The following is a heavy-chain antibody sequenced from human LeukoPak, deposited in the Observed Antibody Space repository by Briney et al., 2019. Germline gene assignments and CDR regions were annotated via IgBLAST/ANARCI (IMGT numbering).Heavy chain of an antibody. J-gene: IGHJ5*02. CDR1: GFTFSSYE. CDR2: INHSGST. Sequence: PGGSLRLSCAASGFTFSSYEMNWVRQPPGKGLEWIGEINHSGSTNYNPSLKSRVTISVDTSKNQFSLKLSSVTAADTAVYYCARYIVVVVSTYRASRNRFDPWGQGTLVTVSS. V-gene: IGHV4-34*01. D-gene: IGHD2-15*01. CDR3: ARYIVVVVSTYRASRNRFDP.